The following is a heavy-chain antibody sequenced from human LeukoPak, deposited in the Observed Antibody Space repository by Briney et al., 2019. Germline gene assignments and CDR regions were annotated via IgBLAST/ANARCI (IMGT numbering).Heavy chain of an antibody. CDR1: GFTFSIYA. CDR3: AKTYRAHGDYHALDI. Sequence: GGSLRLSCAASGFTFSIYALSWVRQAPGKGLELVSAISGSGGSTYYADSVKDRFTISRDNSKNTLYLQMNGLRAEDTAVYYCAKTYRAHGDYHALDIWGQGTMVAVSS. CDR2: ISGSGGST. J-gene: IGHJ3*02. V-gene: IGHV3-23*01. D-gene: IGHD4-17*01.